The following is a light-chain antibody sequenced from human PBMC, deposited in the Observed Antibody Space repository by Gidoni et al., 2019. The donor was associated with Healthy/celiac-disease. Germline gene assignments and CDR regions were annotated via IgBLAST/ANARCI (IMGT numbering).Light chain of an antibody. CDR1: QSISSY. Sequence: PPSLSASVGDRVTITCRASQSISSYLNWYQQKPGKAPKLLIYAASSLQSGVPSRFSGSGSGTDFTLTISSLQPEDFATYYCQQSYSTPPTFGQGTKVEIK. J-gene: IGKJ1*01. CDR2: AAS. CDR3: QQSYSTPPT. V-gene: IGKV1-39*01.